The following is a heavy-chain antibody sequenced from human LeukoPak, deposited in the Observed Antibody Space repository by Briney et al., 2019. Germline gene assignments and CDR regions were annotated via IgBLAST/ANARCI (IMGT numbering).Heavy chain of an antibody. J-gene: IGHJ4*02. D-gene: IGHD2-15*01. CDR1: GFTVGGNY. V-gene: IGHV3-66*01. Sequence: GGSLRLSCVLSGFTVGGNYMSWVRQAPGRGLEWVSTIYRGGTTYYADAVKGRFIISRDNSKNTLFLQMDSLRAEDTAIYYCARDAGYCSDGVCYRTRFDSWGQGALVTVSS. CDR2: IYRGGTT. CDR3: ARDAGYCSDGVCYRTRFDS.